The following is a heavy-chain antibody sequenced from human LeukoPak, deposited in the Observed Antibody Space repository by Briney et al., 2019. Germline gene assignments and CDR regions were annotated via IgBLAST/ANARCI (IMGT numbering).Heavy chain of an antibody. D-gene: IGHD2-15*01. CDR2: ISYDGSNK. V-gene: IGHV3-30*03. Sequence: GGSLRLSCAASGFTFSSYGMHWVRQAPGKGLEWVAVISYDGSNKYYADSVKGRFTISRDNSKNTLYLQMNSLRAEDTAVYYCAREGGDVVVVAATHNWFDPWGQGTLVTVSS. J-gene: IGHJ5*02. CDR3: AREGGDVVVVAATHNWFDP. CDR1: GFTFSSYG.